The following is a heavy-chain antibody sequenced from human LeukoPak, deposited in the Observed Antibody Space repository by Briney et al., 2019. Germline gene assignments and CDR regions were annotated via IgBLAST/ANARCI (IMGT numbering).Heavy chain of an antibody. J-gene: IGHJ4*02. D-gene: IGHD3-10*01. Sequence: PSETLSLTCAVYGGSVSVYYWRWIRQPPRKGLEWIAEINHSRSTNYSPSLKSRVTISVNTSKNQFSLTLSSATAADTAVYYCARVRWFGELSMSLFDSWGRGTPVTVSS. V-gene: IGHV4-34*01. CDR3: ARVRWFGELSMSLFDS. CDR2: INHSRST. CDR1: GGSVSVYY.